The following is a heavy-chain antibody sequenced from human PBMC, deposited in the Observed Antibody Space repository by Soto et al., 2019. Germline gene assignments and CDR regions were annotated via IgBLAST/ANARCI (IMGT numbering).Heavy chain of an antibody. D-gene: IGHD3-16*02. CDR2: INAATGKT. CDR1: GYSFSTYA. J-gene: IGHJ4*02. Sequence: QVQLVQSGAEGKKPAASVKVSCQASGYSFSTYALHWVRQARGQRLEWMGWINAATGKTKYSQKFRGRVSITRDTSASTAYMELSSLRSDETAVYYCTRSAGRPAGVFIGPFDYWGQGTVVTVSS. V-gene: IGHV1-3*01. CDR3: TRSAGRPAGVFIGPFDY.